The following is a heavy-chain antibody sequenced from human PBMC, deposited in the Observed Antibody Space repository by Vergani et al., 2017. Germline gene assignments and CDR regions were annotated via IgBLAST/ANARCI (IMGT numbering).Heavy chain of an antibody. J-gene: IGHJ6*02. CDR3: ARPLPPNSSSWYGRDDYGMDV. D-gene: IGHD6-13*01. V-gene: IGHV4-31*03. Sequence: QVQLQESGPGLVKPSQTLSLTCTVSGGSISSGGYYWSWIRQHPGKGLEWIGYIYYSGSTYYNPSLKSRVTISVDTSKNQFSLKLSSVTAADTAVYYCARPLPPNSSSWYGRDDYGMDVWGQGTTVTVSS. CDR2: IYYSGST. CDR1: GGSISSGGYY.